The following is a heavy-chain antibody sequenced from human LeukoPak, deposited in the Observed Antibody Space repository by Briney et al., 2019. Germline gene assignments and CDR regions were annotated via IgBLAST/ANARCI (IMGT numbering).Heavy chain of an antibody. CDR1: GGSTRSGGYS. Sequence: SETLSLTCAVSGGSTRSGGYSWSWIRQPPGKGLEWIGYIYHSGSTYYNPSLKSRVTISVDRSKNQFSLKLSSVTAADTAVYYCAASYYYGSGSAVDAFDIWGQGTMVTVSS. CDR2: IYHSGST. J-gene: IGHJ3*02. D-gene: IGHD3-10*01. CDR3: AASYYYGSGSAVDAFDI. V-gene: IGHV4-30-2*01.